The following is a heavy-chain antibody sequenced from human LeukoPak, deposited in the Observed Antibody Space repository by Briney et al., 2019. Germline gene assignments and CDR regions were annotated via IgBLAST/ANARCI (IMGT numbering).Heavy chain of an antibody. J-gene: IGHJ5*02. CDR1: GGSISSYY. Sequence: SETLSLTCTVSGGSISSYYWSWIRQPAGKGLEWIGRIYTSGSTNYNPSLKSRVTMSVDTSKNQFSLKLSSVTAADTAVYYCARDGIWSGPGWFDPWGQGTLVTVSS. V-gene: IGHV4-4*07. CDR3: ARDGIWSGPGWFDP. D-gene: IGHD3-10*01. CDR2: IYTSGST.